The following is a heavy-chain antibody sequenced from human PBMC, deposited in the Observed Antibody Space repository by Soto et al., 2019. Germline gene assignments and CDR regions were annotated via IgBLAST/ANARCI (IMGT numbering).Heavy chain of an antibody. D-gene: IGHD3-9*01. J-gene: IGHJ6*02. CDR1: GYTFTSSD. CDR3: AREGALTVYESDSYFFYGMDV. V-gene: IGHV1-8*01. Sequence: QVQLVQSGAEVKKPGASVKVSCKASGYTFTSSDINWVRQAPGQGLEWMGWMNPNTGNSGFAQKFLGRVTMTSATSISTAYMERSSLRSQDSAVYYWAREGALTVYESDSYFFYGMDVWGQGATVTFAS. CDR2: MNPNTGNS.